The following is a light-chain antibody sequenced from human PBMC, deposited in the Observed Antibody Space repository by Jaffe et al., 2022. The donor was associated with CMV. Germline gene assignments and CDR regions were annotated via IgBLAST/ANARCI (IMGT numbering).Light chain of an antibody. CDR3: QYYGTSPQT. CDR1: QSVYSGY. Sequence: ETVLTQSPGTLSMSPGERVTLSCRASQSVYSGYSAWYQQRPGQPPRLLIYGASSRAPGIPDRFSGSESGTDFTLTISRLEPEDFAVYYCQYYGTSPQTFGQGTKVEIK. V-gene: IGKV3-20*01. CDR2: GAS. J-gene: IGKJ1*01.